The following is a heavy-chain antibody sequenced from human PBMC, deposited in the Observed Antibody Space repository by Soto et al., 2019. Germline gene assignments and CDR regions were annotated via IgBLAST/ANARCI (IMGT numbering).Heavy chain of an antibody. CDR2: IYHSGST. CDR3: ASNQRYYDSTDYYNPFDY. Sequence: SETLSLTCAVSGVSISSSKWWSWVRQSPGKGLEWIGEIYHSGSTSYNPSLKSRVTISLDKSKNQFSLRLSSVTAADTAFYYCASNQRYYDSTDYYNPFDYWGQGTLVTVS. D-gene: IGHD3-22*01. CDR1: GVSISSSKW. J-gene: IGHJ4*02. V-gene: IGHV4-4*02.